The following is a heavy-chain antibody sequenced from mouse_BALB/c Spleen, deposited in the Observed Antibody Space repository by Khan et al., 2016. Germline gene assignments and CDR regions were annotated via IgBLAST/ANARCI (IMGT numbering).Heavy chain of an antibody. CDR1: GYSITSDYA. D-gene: IGHD2-1*01. CDR2: ISSSGST. CDR3: ARSGALYGNFAY. Sequence: EVQLQESGPGLVKPSQSLSLTCTVTGYSITSDYAWNWIRQFPGNKLECMGYISSSGSTIYNPSLQSRISITRDTSKNQFFLQLNSVTTEDTATYYCARSGALYGNFAYWGQGTLVTVSA. V-gene: IGHV3-2*02. J-gene: IGHJ3*01.